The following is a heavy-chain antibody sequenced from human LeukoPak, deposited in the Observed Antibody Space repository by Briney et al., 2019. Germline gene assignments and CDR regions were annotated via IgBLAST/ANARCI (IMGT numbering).Heavy chain of an antibody. V-gene: IGHV1-18*01. J-gene: IGHJ4*02. CDR2: ISAYNGNT. Sequence: ASVKVSCKASGYTFTSYGISWVRQAPGQGLEWMGWISAYNGNTNYAQKLQGRVTMTTDTSTSTAYMELRSLRSDDTAVYYRARDGRYSGYDSFDYWGQGTLVTVSS. D-gene: IGHD5-12*01. CDR3: ARDGRYSGYDSFDY. CDR1: GYTFTSYG.